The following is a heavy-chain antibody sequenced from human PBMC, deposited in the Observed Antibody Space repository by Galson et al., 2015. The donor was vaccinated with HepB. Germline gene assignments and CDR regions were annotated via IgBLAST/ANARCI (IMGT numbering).Heavy chain of an antibody. V-gene: IGHV3-20*04. CDR1: GFTFDASG. D-gene: IGHD3-10*01. CDR2: INKNGATR. J-gene: IGHJ4*02. Sequence: SLRLSCAASGFTFDASGMNWVRQAPGKGLEWVSGINKNGATRGYADSVKGRFTISREHAKNSLYLQMNSLTAGDTALYYCARVASDYGSGSYKAPPDYWGQGTLVTVSS. CDR3: ARVASDYGSGSYKAPPDY.